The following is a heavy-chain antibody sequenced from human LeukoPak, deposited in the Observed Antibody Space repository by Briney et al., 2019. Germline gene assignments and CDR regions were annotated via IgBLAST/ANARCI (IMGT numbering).Heavy chain of an antibody. CDR1: GYTFTSYG. V-gene: IGHV1-18*01. CDR3: ARDSSRTYYDSSGYYYY. D-gene: IGHD3-22*01. J-gene: IGHJ4*02. Sequence: ASVKVSCKASGYTFTSYGISWVRQAPGQGLEWMGWISAYNGNTNYAQKLQGRVTMTTDTSTSTAYMELRSLRSDDTAVYYCARDSSRTYYDSSGYYYYWGQGTLVTVSS. CDR2: ISAYNGNT.